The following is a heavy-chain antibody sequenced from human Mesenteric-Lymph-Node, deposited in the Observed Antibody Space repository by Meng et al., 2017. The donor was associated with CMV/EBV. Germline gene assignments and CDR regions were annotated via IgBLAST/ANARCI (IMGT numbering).Heavy chain of an antibody. CDR1: GFTISNYW. Sequence: GGSLRLSCAASGFTISNYWMTWVRQAPGKGLEWVSVIYSGGSTYYADSVQGRFTISRDNSKNTLYLQMNSLRAEDTAVYYCARVICSSTSCYTWYFDYWGQGTLVTVSS. V-gene: IGHV3-53*01. J-gene: IGHJ4*02. CDR2: IYSGGST. D-gene: IGHD2-2*02. CDR3: ARVICSSTSCYTWYFDY.